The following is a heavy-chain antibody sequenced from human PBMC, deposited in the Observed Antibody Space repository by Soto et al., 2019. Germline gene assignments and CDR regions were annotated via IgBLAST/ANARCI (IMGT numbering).Heavy chain of an antibody. J-gene: IGHJ6*02. Sequence: QVQLVESGGGLVRPGGSLRLSCEASGFTFRDYYMTWFRQAPGKGLEWLSYIDSSTKYTNYADSVKSRFTISRDNAKHSLYLQMNSLRADDTAVYYCARAYYYTMDVWGHGAMVPVSS. CDR2: IDSSTKYT. V-gene: IGHV3-11*05. CDR1: GFTFRDYY. CDR3: ARAYYYTMDV.